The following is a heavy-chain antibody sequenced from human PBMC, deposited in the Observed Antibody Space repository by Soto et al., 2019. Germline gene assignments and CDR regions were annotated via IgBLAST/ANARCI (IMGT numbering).Heavy chain of an antibody. D-gene: IGHD6-19*01. CDR3: ARDLYYSSGRYFDHDAFDI. Sequence: QVQLVQSGADVKKPGASVKVSCMASGYNFTSYGISWVRQAPGPVLEWMGWISPHNDRTKYARRFQDRVTMTTETPTSTVYMELGSLRSDDTAVYYCARDLYYSSGRYFDHDAFDIWGQGTVVTVAS. V-gene: IGHV1-18*01. CDR1: GYNFTSYG. CDR2: ISPHNDRT. J-gene: IGHJ3*02.